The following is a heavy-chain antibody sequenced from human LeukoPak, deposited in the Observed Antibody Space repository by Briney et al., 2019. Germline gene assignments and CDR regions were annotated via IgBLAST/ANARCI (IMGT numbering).Heavy chain of an antibody. CDR3: ARESGSVPFYNALTGRQDYYFYYMDV. Sequence: ASVKVSCKASGYTFTSYAMHWVRQAPGQRLEWMGWINAGNGNTKYSQKFQGRVTITRDTSATTAYMELSSLKFDDSAVYFCARESGSVPFYNALTGRQDYYFYYMDVWGKGTTVTVSS. V-gene: IGHV1-3*01. J-gene: IGHJ6*03. CDR1: GYTFTSYA. D-gene: IGHD3-9*01. CDR2: INAGNGNT.